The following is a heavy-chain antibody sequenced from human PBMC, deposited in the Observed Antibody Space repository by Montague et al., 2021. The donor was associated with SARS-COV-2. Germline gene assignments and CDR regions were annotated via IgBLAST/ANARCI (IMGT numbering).Heavy chain of an antibody. J-gene: IGHJ3*02. Sequence: SETLSLTCTVSGASVGSSDWGWIRQSPGEGLEWIGYFYSVGSTDYNPSLKSRATISRDTSKNQFSLKVRSVTAADTAVYYCARETMTADAFDIWGQGTMVTGSS. CDR3: ARETMTADAFDI. D-gene: IGHD1-14*01. CDR1: GASVGSSD. V-gene: IGHV4-59*02. CDR2: FYSVGST.